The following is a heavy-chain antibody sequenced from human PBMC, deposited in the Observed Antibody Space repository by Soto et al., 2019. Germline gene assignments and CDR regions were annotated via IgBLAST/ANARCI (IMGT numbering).Heavy chain of an antibody. CDR3: ASTRDYCTNGVCWDWFDP. V-gene: IGHV1-18*01. D-gene: IGHD2-8*01. Sequence: GASVKVSCKASGYTFTSYGISWVRQAPGQGLEWMGWISAYNGNTNYAQKLQGRVTMTTDTSTSTAYMELRSLRSDDTAVYYCASTRDYCTNGVCWDWFDPWGQGTLVTVSS. CDR1: GYTFTSYG. CDR2: ISAYNGNT. J-gene: IGHJ5*02.